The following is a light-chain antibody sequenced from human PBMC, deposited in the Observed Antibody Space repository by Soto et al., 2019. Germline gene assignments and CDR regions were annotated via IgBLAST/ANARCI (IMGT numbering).Light chain of an antibody. Sequence: DIQMTQSPSSLSASVGDRVTITCRASQGISNYLAWYQQKPGKVPKLLIYAASTMQSGVASRFSGSGSGTDFTLTISSLQPEEVATYYCQKYNSAPRTFGQGTKVEIK. CDR2: AAS. CDR1: QGISNY. V-gene: IGKV1-27*01. CDR3: QKYNSAPRT. J-gene: IGKJ1*01.